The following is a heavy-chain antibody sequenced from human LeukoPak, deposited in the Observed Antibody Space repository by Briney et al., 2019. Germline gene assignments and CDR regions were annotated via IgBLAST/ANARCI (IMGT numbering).Heavy chain of an antibody. V-gene: IGHV4-59*01. CDR1: GGSIDSYY. CDR3: ASLGGYYESSSYSQLDAFDI. CDR2: IYYTGST. Sequence: SETLSLTCTVSGGSIDSYYWSWIRQPPGKGLEWIGYIYYTGSTEYHPSLKSRVTISLDTSKNQFSLKLTSVTAADTALYYCASLGGYYESSSYSQLDAFDIWGQGTVVTVSS. J-gene: IGHJ3*02. D-gene: IGHD3-22*01.